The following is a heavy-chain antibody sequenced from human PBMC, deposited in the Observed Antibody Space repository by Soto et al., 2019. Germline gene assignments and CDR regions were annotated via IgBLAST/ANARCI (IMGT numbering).Heavy chain of an antibody. Sequence: SVQVSCRASGGTFSSYAISWVRQAPGQGLEWMGGIIPIFGTANYAQKFQGRVTITADESTSTAYMELSSLRSEDTAVYYCARFGVSLSQGDYWGQGTLVTVSS. D-gene: IGHD3-10*01. V-gene: IGHV1-69*13. CDR1: GGTFSSYA. J-gene: IGHJ4*02. CDR3: ARFGVSLSQGDY. CDR2: IIPIFGTA.